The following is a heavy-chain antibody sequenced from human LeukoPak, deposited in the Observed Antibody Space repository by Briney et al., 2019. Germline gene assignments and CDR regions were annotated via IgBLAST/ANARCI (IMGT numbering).Heavy chain of an antibody. J-gene: IGHJ3*02. D-gene: IGHD5-18*01. Sequence: GGSLRLSCAASGFTVITNDMTWVRQAPGKGLEWVSSISGSGGTTYYADSVKGRFTISRDNSKNTLYLQMNSLRADDTAVYSCAKDPPTVMANAFHIWGQGTMVTVS. V-gene: IGHV3-23*01. CDR2: ISGSGGTT. CDR1: GFTVITND. CDR3: AKDPPTVMANAFHI.